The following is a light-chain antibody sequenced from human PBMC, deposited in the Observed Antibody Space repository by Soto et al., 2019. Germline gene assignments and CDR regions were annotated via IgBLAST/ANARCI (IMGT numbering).Light chain of an antibody. CDR1: QSVSSSY. CDR2: GVS. V-gene: IGKV3-20*01. J-gene: IGKJ1*01. Sequence: EIVLTQSPGTLSLSPGERATLSCRASQSVSSSYLAWYQQKPGQAPSLLIYGVSTRATGVPVRFSGSGSGTEFTLTISRLEPEDFAVFYCHQYGSSPQTFGQGTKVDIK. CDR3: HQYGSSPQT.